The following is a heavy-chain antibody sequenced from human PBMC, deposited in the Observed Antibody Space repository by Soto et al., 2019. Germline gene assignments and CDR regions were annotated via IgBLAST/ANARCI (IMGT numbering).Heavy chain of an antibody. V-gene: IGHV4-34*01. CDR3: ARVLAARASRDFDY. D-gene: IGHD6-6*01. Sequence: QVQLQQWGAGLLKPSETLSLTCAVYGGSFSTDYWSWIRQPPGTGLGWIGEINPSGGTNYNPSLKSPFTISVAPSKTQFSLKLSSVTAADTAVYYCARVLAARASRDFDYWGQGTLVTVSS. J-gene: IGHJ4*02. CDR2: INPSGGT. CDR1: GGSFSTDY.